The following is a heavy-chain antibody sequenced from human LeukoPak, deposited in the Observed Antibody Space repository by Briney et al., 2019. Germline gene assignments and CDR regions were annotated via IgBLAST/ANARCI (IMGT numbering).Heavy chain of an antibody. CDR3: ASDPVEGSYRFFDY. D-gene: IGHD3-16*02. CDR2: IYYSGST. Sequence: SQALSLTCTVSGGSISSGDYYWSWIRQPPGKGLEWIGYIYYSGSTYYNPPLKSRVTISVDTSKNQFSLKLSSVTAADTAVYYCASDPVEGSYRFFDYWGQGTLVTVSS. CDR1: GGSISSGDYY. V-gene: IGHV4-30-4*01. J-gene: IGHJ4*02.